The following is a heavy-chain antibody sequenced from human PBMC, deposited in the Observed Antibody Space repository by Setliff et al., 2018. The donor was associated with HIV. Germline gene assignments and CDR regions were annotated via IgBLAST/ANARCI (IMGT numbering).Heavy chain of an antibody. Sequence: SETLSLTCVVSDDSFTNYDWTWIRQSPGKALQWIGSISSIGTTKYSPSLRSRITISIETSNTRFSLWLRSVTASDTATYYCARLGRAIDDGGSSVRLDFWGQGVLVTVSS. CDR1: DDSFTNYD. D-gene: IGHD2-15*01. J-gene: IGHJ4*02. CDR3: ARLGRAIDDGGSSVRLDF. CDR2: ISSIGTT. V-gene: IGHV4-4*08.